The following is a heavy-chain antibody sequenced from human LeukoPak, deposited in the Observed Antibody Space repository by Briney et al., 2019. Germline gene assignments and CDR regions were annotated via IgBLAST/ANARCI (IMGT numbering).Heavy chain of an antibody. CDR3: AKVPDNNIVVVVVATHFDY. D-gene: IGHD2-15*01. V-gene: IGHV3-23*01. Sequence: GGSLRLSCAASGFTFSSYAMSWVRQAPGKGLEWVSAISGSGDSTYYADSVKGRFTISRDNSKNTLYLQMNSLRAEDTAVYYCAKVPDNNIVVVVVATHFDYWGQGTLVTVSS. CDR2: ISGSGDST. CDR1: GFTFSSYA. J-gene: IGHJ4*02.